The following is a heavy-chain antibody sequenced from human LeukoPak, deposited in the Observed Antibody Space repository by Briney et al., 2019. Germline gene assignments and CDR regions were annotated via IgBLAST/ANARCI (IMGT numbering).Heavy chain of an antibody. CDR2: IYHSGST. CDR3: ARELYYDILTGYFYYFDY. CDR1: GYSISSGYY. Sequence: SETLSLTCTVSGYSISSGYYWGWIRQPPGKGLEWIGSIYHSGSTYYNPSLKSRVTISVDTSKNQFSLKLSSVTAADTAVYYCARELYYDILTGYFYYFDYWGQGTLVTVSS. J-gene: IGHJ4*02. V-gene: IGHV4-38-2*02. D-gene: IGHD3-9*01.